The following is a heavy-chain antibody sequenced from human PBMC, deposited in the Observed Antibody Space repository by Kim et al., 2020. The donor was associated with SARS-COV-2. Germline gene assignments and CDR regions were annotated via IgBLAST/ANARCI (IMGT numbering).Heavy chain of an antibody. CDR1: GFTFSSYA. V-gene: IGHV3-23*03. D-gene: IGHD5-12*01. Sequence: GGSLRLSCAASGFTFSSYAMSWVRQAQGKGLEWVSVIYSGGSSTYYADSVKGRFTISRDNSKNTLYLQMNSLRAEDTAVYYCAKRGVGSGYDVYFDYWGQGTLLTVSS. J-gene: IGHJ4*02. CDR2: IYSGGSST. CDR3: AKRGVGSGYDVYFDY.